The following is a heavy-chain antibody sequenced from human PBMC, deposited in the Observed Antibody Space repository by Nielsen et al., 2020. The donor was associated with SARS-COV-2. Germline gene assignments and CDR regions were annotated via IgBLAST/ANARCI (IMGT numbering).Heavy chain of an antibody. CDR2: INHSGST. D-gene: IGHD5-18*01. J-gene: IGHJ6*02. CDR1: GGSFSGYY. CDR3: ARRGYSYADLYYYYYYGMDV. V-gene: IGHV4-34*01. Sequence: SETLSLTCAVYGGSFSGYYWSWIRQPPGKGLEWIGEINHSGSTNYNPSLKSRVTISVDTSKNQFSLKLSSVTAADTAVYYCARRGYSYADLYYYYYYGMDVWGQGTTVTVSS.